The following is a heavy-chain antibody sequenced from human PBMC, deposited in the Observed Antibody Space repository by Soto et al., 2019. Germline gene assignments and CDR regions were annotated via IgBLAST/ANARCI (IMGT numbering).Heavy chain of an antibody. CDR3: ARRSSTYLNEIIYDP. CDR1: RYTFTSYD. D-gene: IGHD2-2*01. V-gene: IGHV1-2*02. CDR2: IKPDSGDT. Sequence: GASVKVSCKASRYTFTSYDIFWVRQSPGQGLEWMGWIKPDSGDTHYAQNFQGRVTMTRDTSINTAYMELNNLVSDDTAVYYCARRSSTYLNEIIYDPWGQGTLVTVSS. J-gene: IGHJ5*02.